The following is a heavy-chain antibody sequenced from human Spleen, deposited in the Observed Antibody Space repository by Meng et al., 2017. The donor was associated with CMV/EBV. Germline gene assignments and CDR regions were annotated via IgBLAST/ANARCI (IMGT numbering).Heavy chain of an antibody. V-gene: IGHV1-2*02. CDR2: IHPRTGDT. D-gene: IGHD7-27*01. CDR1: GYTFTAHY. J-gene: IGHJ4*02. Sequence: ASVKVSCKASGYTFTAHYFHWARQAPGQGLEWMGWIHPRTGDTNYAQQFQGRVTLTRDTSINTGYMELTRLTSDDTAVYFCARDNNWGPDYWGQGTLVTVSS. CDR3: ARDNNWGPDY.